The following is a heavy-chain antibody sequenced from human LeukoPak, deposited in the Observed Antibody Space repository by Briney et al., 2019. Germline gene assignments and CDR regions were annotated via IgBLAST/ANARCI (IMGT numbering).Heavy chain of an antibody. CDR3: ARSPILAVTSPYYYMDV. CDR2: TYYRSKWYN. Sequence: PSETLSLTCAISGDSVSSNSAAWNWIRQSPSRGLEWLGRTYYRSKWYNDYAVSVKSRITINPDTSKNQFSLQLNSVTPEDTAVYYCARSPILAVTSPYYYMDVWGKGTTVTVSS. D-gene: IGHD2-21*02. J-gene: IGHJ6*03. V-gene: IGHV6-1*01. CDR1: GDSVSSNSAA.